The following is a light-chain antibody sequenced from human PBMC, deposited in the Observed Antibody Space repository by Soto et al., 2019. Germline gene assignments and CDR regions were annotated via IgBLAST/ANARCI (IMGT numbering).Light chain of an antibody. V-gene: IGLV2-23*01. CDR1: SSDVGSYNL. Sequence: SALTQPASLSGSLGQSITISCPGTSSDVGSYNLVSWYQQHPGKAPKLMIYEGSKRPSGVSNRFSGSKSGNTASLTISGLQAEDEADYYCCSYAGSRYYVFGTGTKVTVL. J-gene: IGLJ1*01. CDR3: CSYAGSRYYV. CDR2: EGS.